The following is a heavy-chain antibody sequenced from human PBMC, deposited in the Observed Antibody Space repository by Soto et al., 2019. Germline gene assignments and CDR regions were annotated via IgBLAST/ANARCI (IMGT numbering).Heavy chain of an antibody. Sequence: PWGSLRLSCAASGFTFSSYAMSWVRQAPGKGLEWVSAISGSGGSTYYADSVKGRFTISRDNSKNTLYLQMNSLRAEDTAVYYCARSAVAGYYFDYWGQGTLVTVSS. CDR2: ISGSGGST. CDR1: GFTFSSYA. D-gene: IGHD6-19*01. CDR3: ARSAVAGYYFDY. J-gene: IGHJ4*02. V-gene: IGHV3-23*01.